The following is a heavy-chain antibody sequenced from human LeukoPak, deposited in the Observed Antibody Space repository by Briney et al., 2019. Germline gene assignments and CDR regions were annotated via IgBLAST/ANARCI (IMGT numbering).Heavy chain of an antibody. CDR2: IWSDGSND. J-gene: IGHJ4*02. CDR1: GFIFSSYA. V-gene: IGHV3-33*08. Sequence: GGSLRLSCAPSGFIFSSYAMSWVRQAPGKGLEWVAFIWSDGSNDHYADSVRGRFTISRDNSKNTVCLQMNSLRVEDTAVYYCARDPSGSGWSLSHWGQGTLVTVSS. CDR3: ARDPSGSGWSLSH. D-gene: IGHD6-19*01.